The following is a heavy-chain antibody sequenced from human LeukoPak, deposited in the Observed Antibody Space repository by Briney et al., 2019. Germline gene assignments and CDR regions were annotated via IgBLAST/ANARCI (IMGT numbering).Heavy chain of an antibody. J-gene: IGHJ4*02. V-gene: IGHV3-30-3*01. CDR2: ISHDGSNK. D-gene: IGHD3-3*01. CDR3: AKGGSITIFGVVIIGELDY. CDR1: GFTFSSYA. Sequence: GGSLRLSCAASGFTFSSYAMHWVRQAPGKGLEWVAVISHDGSNKYYADSVKGRFTISRDNSKNTLYLQMNSLRAEDTAVYYCAKGGSITIFGVVIIGELDYWGQGTLVTVSS.